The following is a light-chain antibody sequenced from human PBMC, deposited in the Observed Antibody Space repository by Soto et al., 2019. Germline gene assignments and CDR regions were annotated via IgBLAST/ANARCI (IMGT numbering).Light chain of an antibody. Sequence: DIQMTQSPSSLSASVGDRVSITCQASRHIIRFINWFQQKPGKAPRLLIYDGSILESGVPSRFNGSGSETHFTLSITSLQPKDTAPYFCLQYHYRPYTFGQGTMVEI. V-gene: IGKV1-33*01. J-gene: IGKJ2*01. CDR2: DGS. CDR1: RHIIRF. CDR3: LQYHYRPYT.